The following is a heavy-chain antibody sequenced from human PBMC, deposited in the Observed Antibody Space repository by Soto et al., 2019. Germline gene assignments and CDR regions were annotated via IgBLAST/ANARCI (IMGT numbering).Heavy chain of an antibody. Sequence: PGGSLRLSCAASGFTFSSYAMSWVRQAPGKGLEWVSAISGSGGSTYYADSVKGRFTISRDNSKNTLYLQMNSLGAEDTAVYYCAKGESYDILTGYYDYWGQGTLVTVSS. D-gene: IGHD3-9*01. V-gene: IGHV3-23*01. CDR3: AKGESYDILTGYYDY. J-gene: IGHJ4*02. CDR2: ISGSGGST. CDR1: GFTFSSYA.